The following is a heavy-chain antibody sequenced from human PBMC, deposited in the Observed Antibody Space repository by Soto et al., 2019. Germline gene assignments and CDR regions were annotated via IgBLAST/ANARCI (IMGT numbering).Heavy chain of an antibody. CDR3: ARDWECTVSTWGFVGH. V-gene: IGHV1-69*08. Sequence: QVQLVQSGAEVKKPEPSVKISCKASGGTFSPYTINWVRQAPGQGVEWMGRIIPFLGVANYAQKFQDRFTITADPSTSTGYMWLRSLRFEDTAVYYCARDWECTVSTWGFVGHWGQGPPVTVSS. D-gene: IGHD3-3*01. CDR2: IIPFLGVA. J-gene: IGHJ4*02. CDR1: GGTFSPYT.